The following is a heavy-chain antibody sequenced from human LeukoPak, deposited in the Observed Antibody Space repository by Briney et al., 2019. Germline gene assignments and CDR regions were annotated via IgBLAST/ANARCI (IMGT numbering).Heavy chain of an antibody. CDR2: ISGSGGST. CDR1: GFTFSSCA. V-gene: IGHV3-23*01. Sequence: GGSLRLSCAASGFTFSSCAMSWVRQAPGKGLEWVSAISGSGGSTYYADSVKGRFTISRDNSKNTLYLQMNSLRAEDTAVYYCAKSTSGGSVYYYYYGMDVWGKGTTVTVSS. CDR3: AKSTSGGSVYYYYYGMDV. D-gene: IGHD2-15*01. J-gene: IGHJ6*04.